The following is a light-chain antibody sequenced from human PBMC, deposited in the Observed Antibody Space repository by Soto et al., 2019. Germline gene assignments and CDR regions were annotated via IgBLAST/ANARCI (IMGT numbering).Light chain of an antibody. CDR1: QGIRND. V-gene: IGKV1-6*02. Sequence: AIQMAQSPSSLSGSVGDRVTVAGRASQGIRNDVGWYQQKPGKAPKLLMYAASNLQSGVPSRFSGSGSGTDFTLTISSLQPEDFATYYCLQDYNYPLTFGGGTKVDIK. J-gene: IGKJ4*01. CDR3: LQDYNYPLT. CDR2: AAS.